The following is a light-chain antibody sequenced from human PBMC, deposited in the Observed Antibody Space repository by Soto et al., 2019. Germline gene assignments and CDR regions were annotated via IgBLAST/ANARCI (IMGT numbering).Light chain of an antibody. CDR1: SSDVGGYKY. Sequence: QSALTQPPSASGSPGQSVTISCTGTSSDVGGYKYVSWYQQHPGKAPKLMIYEVSKRPSGVPDRFSGSKSGNTASLTVSGLHADDEDDYYCSSYAGSNNFFGGGTKVTVL. CDR2: EVS. V-gene: IGLV2-8*01. J-gene: IGLJ2*01. CDR3: SSYAGSNNF.